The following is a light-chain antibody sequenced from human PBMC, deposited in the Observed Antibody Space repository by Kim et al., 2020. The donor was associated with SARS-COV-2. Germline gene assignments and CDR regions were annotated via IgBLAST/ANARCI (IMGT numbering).Light chain of an antibody. CDR1: SSNIGAGYE. V-gene: IGLV1-40*01. J-gene: IGLJ2*01. CDR3: QSYDSSLSGVV. Sequence: RVTTACTGGSSNIGAGYEVHWYQQLPGTAPNLLIYGNSNRPSGVPDRFSGSKSGTSASLAITGLQAEDEADYYCQSYDSSLSGVVFGGGTQLTVL. CDR2: GNS.